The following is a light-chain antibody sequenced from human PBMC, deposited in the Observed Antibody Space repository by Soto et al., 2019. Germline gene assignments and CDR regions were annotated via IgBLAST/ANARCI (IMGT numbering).Light chain of an antibody. CDR3: QQYNTWPRT. CDR2: GAS. CDR1: KRISRSN. V-gene: IGKV3-15*01. Sequence: LSLSPGERATLSCRAGKRISRSNLAWYQQKPGQAPRLLIYGASTRATGITARFSGSGSGTDFTLTISSLQPEELALYYCQQYNTWPRTFGGGTKVDVK. J-gene: IGKJ4*01.